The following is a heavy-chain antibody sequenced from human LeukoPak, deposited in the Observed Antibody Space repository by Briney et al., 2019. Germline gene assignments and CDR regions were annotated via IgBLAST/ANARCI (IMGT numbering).Heavy chain of an antibody. CDR3: ARGRTNDN. CDR2: INQDGSEK. CDR1: GFTFTSFW. J-gene: IGHJ4*02. D-gene: IGHD1-14*01. V-gene: IGHV3-7*04. Sequence: GGSLRLSCAASGFTFTSFWMTWVRQAPGKGLQWVANINQDGSEKYYVDSVKGRFTISRDNAKNSVYVQMNSLRAEDTAVYYCARGRTNDNWGQGTLVTVSS.